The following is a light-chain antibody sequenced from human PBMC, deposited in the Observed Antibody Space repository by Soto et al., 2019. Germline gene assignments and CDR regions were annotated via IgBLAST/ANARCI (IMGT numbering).Light chain of an antibody. V-gene: IGKV3-20*01. CDR3: QQYGSSPSIT. J-gene: IGKJ5*01. CDR1: QSVSSSY. Sequence: LSLTKRERATLSCRASQSVSSSYLAWYQQKPGQAPRLLIYGASSRATGIPDRFSGSGSGTDFTLTISRLEPEDFAVYYCQQYGSSPSITFCQGTRLEI. CDR2: GAS.